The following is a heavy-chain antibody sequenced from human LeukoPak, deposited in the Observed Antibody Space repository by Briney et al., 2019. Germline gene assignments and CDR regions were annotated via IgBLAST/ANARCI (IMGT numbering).Heavy chain of an antibody. V-gene: IGHV4-34*01. CDR3: ARGAIAAAGTEWFGP. Sequence: SETLSLTCAVYGGSFSGYYWSWIRQPPGKGLEWIGEINHSGSTNYNPSLKSRVTISVDTSKNQFSLKLSSVTAADTAVYYCARGAIAAAGTEWFGPWGQGTLVTVSS. CDR1: GGSFSGYY. D-gene: IGHD6-13*01. J-gene: IGHJ5*02. CDR2: INHSGST.